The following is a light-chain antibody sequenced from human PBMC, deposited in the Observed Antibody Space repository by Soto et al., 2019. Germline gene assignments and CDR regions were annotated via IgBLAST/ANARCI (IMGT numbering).Light chain of an antibody. CDR2: SDD. CDR1: SSNIGNNA. V-gene: IGLV1-36*01. Sequence: QSVLTQPPSVSEAPRQRVTISCSGSSSNIGNNAVNWYQQLPGKAPKLLIYSDDLLPSGVSDRFSGSKSGTSASLAISGLQSEDEADYYCAAWDDSLNGLVFGGGTKLTVL. J-gene: IGLJ3*02. CDR3: AAWDDSLNGLV.